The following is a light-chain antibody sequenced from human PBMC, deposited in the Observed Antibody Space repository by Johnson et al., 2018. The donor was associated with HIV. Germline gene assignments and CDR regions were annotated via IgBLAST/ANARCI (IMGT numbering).Light chain of an antibody. CDR2: DNN. CDR1: SSNIGNNY. V-gene: IGLV1-51*01. CDR3: GTWDSSLSACGGYV. J-gene: IGLJ1*01. Sequence: QSVLTQPPSVSAAPGQKVTISCSGSSSNIGNNYVSWYQQLPGTAPKLLIYDNNKRPSGIPDRFSGSKSGTSATLGITGLQTGDEADYYCGTWDSSLSACGGYVFGTGTKVTVV.